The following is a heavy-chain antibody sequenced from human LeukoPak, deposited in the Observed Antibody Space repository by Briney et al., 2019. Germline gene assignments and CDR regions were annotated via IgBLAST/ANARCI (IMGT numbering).Heavy chain of an antibody. J-gene: IGHJ4*02. Sequence: GGSLRLSCAASGFTVSSNYMSWVRQPPGKGLEWVSIIYSGGSTYYADSVKGRFTISRDNSKNTLYLQMNSLRAEDTAVYCCARWGIYGSGSYYNVVYFDYWGQGTLVTVSS. D-gene: IGHD3-10*01. CDR2: IYSGGST. CDR1: GFTVSSNY. V-gene: IGHV3-53*01. CDR3: ARWGIYGSGSYYNVVYFDY.